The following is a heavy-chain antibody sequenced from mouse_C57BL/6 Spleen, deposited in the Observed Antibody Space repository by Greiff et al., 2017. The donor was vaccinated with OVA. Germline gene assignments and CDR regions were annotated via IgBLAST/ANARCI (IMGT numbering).Heavy chain of an antibody. Sequence: VQLQQPGAELVRPGTSVKLSCKASGYTFTSYWMHWVKQRPGQGLEWIGVIDPSDSYTNYNQKFKGKATLTVDTSSSTAYMQLSSLTSEDSAVYDCARLGTTVVPMDYWGQGTSVTVSS. CDR2: IDPSDSYT. CDR3: ARLGTTVVPMDY. J-gene: IGHJ4*01. CDR1: GYTFTSYW. V-gene: IGHV1-59*01. D-gene: IGHD1-1*01.